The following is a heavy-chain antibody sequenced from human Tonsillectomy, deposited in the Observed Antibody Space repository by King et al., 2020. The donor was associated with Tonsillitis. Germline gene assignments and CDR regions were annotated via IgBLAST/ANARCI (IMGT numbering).Heavy chain of an antibody. V-gene: IGHV3-30*18. D-gene: IGHD3-16*01. J-gene: IGHJ4*02. CDR1: GFTFSSYG. CDR2: ISYDGSKK. CDR3: AKEDVGFDY. Sequence: QLVQSGGGVVQPGRSLRLSCAASGFTFSSYGMHWVRQAPGKGLEWVAVISYDGSKKYNVDSVKVRFTISRDNSKNTLYLQMNSLGAEDTAVYYCAKEDVGFDYWGQGTLVTVSS.